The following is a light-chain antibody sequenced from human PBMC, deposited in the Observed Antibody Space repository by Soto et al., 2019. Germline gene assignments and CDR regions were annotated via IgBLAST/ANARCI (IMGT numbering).Light chain of an antibody. CDR1: SSDVGGHNF. V-gene: IGLV2-14*01. CDR2: EVT. J-gene: IGLJ2*01. CDR3: NSYTSTFTWV. Sequence: QSVLTQPASVSGSPGQSITISCTGTSSDVGGHNFVSWYQHHPGKAPKLMIYEVTNRPSGVSDRFSGSKSGNTASLTISGLHAEDEADYYCNSYTSTFTWVFGGGTKLTVL.